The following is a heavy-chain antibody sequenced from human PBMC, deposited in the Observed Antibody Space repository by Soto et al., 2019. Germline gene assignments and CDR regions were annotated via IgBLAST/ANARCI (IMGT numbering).Heavy chain of an antibody. CDR2: IKSKTDGGTT. CDR1: GFTFSNAW. J-gene: IGHJ6*02. Sequence: GGSLRLSCAASGFTFSNAWMSWVRQAPGKGLEWVGRIKSKTDGGTTDYAAPVKGRFTISRDDSKNTLYLQMNSLKTEDTAVYYCTTGGYCSGGSCYSGGRLLSGYYYGMDVWGQGTTVTVSS. V-gene: IGHV3-15*01. CDR3: TTGGYCSGGSCYSGGRLLSGYYYGMDV. D-gene: IGHD2-15*01.